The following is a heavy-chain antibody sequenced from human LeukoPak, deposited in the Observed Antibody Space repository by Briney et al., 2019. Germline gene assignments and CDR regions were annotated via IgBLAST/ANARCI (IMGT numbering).Heavy chain of an antibody. CDR3: ARVGYSGYHYDYFDY. J-gene: IGHJ4*02. CDR2: IYYSGST. Sequence: SETLSLTCAVYGGSFSGYYWSWIRQPPGKGLEWIGSIYYSGSTYYNPSLKSRVTISVDTSKNQFSLKLSSVTAADTAVYCCARVGYSGYHYDYFDYWGQGTLVTVSS. CDR1: GGSFSGYY. V-gene: IGHV4-34*01. D-gene: IGHD5-12*01.